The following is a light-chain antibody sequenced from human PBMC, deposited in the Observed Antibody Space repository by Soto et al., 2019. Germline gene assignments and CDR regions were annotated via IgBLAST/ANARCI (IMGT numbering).Light chain of an antibody. V-gene: IGKV1-39*01. CDR1: QSISTY. CDR2: AAS. CDR3: QQSFTTPYVA. J-gene: IGKJ1*01. Sequence: DIQMTQSPSSLSASVGDRVTITCRASQSISTYLNWYQQKPGKAPRLLIYAASRLQSGVPSRFSGGGSGTDFTLTISSLQTEDLATYYCQQSFTTPYVAFGQGTKVEI.